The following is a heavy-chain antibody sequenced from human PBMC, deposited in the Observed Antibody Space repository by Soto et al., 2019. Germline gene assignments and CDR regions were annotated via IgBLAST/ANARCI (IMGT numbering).Heavy chain of an antibody. CDR1: GFTFSNAW. V-gene: IGHV3-15*07. J-gene: IGHJ5*02. Sequence: EVQLVESGGGLVKPGGSLRLSCAASGFTFSNAWMNWVRQAPGKGLEWVGRIKGKTDGGTTDYAAPVKGRFTISRDDSKNTLYLQMNSLKTEDTAVYYCTTDWGGGTMVRGVTKFPWGQGTLVTVSS. CDR2: IKGKTDGGTT. D-gene: IGHD3-10*01. CDR3: TTDWGGGTMVRGVTKFP.